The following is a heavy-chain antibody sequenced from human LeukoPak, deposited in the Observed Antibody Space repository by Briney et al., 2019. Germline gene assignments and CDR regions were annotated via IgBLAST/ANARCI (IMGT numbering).Heavy chain of an antibody. CDR1: GFTFSSYW. V-gene: IGHV3-48*02. Sequence: GGSLRLSCAASGFTFSSYWMNWVRQPPGKGLQWVSYISRDSDTIYYADSVKGRFTISRDNAKKSLYLQMNSLRDEDTAVYYCARDRKGEYYYGMDVWGQGTTVTVS. CDR2: ISRDSDTI. CDR3: ARDRKGEYYYGMDV. J-gene: IGHJ6*02. D-gene: IGHD2/OR15-2a*01.